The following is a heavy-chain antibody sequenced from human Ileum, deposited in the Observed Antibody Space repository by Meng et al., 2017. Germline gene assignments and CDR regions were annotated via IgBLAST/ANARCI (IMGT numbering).Heavy chain of an antibody. J-gene: IGHJ4*02. V-gene: IGHV4-4*02. Sequence: LQPQDSAPGIAQPSGTLSLSCAVSGGSVTSVHLWMWVRQPQGKGLEWIGEIHNSETINYNPSLKSRVTISLDTSTNQLSLRLTSVAAADTAVYYCARHIGVTGTRGFDFWGQGTLVTVSS. CDR3: ARHIGVTGTRGFDF. CDR2: IHNSETI. D-gene: IGHD6-19*01. CDR1: GGSVTSVHL.